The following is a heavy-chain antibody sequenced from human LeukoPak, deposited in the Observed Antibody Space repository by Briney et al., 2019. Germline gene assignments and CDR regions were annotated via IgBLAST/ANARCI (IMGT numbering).Heavy chain of an antibody. CDR2: ISSSSSYI. Sequence: PGGSLRLSRAASGFTFSSYSMNWVRQAPGKGLEWVSSISSSSSYIYYADSVKGRFTISRDNAKNSLYLQMNSLRAEDTAVYYCARMAAAGTRAFDSWGQGTMVTVS. V-gene: IGHV3-21*01. D-gene: IGHD6-13*01. CDR1: GFTFSSYS. J-gene: IGHJ3*02. CDR3: ARMAAAGTRAFDS.